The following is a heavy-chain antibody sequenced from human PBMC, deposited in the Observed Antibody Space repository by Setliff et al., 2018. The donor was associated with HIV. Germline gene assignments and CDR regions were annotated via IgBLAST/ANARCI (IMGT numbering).Heavy chain of an antibody. CDR2: IYTSGSS. D-gene: IGHD3-22*01. V-gene: IGHV4-61*02. CDR3: ARSSGYYSTVVY. J-gene: IGHJ4*02. Sequence: PSETLSLTCTVAGGSISSDSYYWSWIRQPAGKGLEWIGRIYTSGSSNYNPSLKSRVTISGDTSKNQFSLKLSSVTAEDTAVYYCARSSGYYSTVVYWGQGTRVTVSS. CDR1: GGSISSDSYY.